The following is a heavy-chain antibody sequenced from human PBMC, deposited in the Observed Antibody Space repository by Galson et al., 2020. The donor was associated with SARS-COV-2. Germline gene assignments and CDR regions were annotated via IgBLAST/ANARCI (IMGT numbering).Heavy chain of an antibody. D-gene: IGHD2-15*01. CDR1: GFTFSSNW. CDR2: IKQDGSEK. Sequence: GESLKISCAASGFTFSSNWLNWVRQAPGKGLEWVANIKQDGSEKYYVDSVKGRFTISRDNAKNSLYLQMNSLRAEDTAVYYCARDRVARILLTAEVYYYYGMDVWGQGTTVTVSS. J-gene: IGHJ6*02. CDR3: ARDRVARILLTAEVYYYYGMDV. V-gene: IGHV3-7*01.